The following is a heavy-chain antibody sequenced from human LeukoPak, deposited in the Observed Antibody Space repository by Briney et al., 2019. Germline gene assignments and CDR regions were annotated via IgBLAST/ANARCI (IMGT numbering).Heavy chain of an antibody. D-gene: IGHD2-2*02. CDR3: ARDLGYCSSTSCYRNWFDP. V-gene: IGHV4-34*01. CDR1: GGSFSGYY. J-gene: IGHJ5*02. Sequence: PSETLSLTCAVYGGSFSGYYWSWIRQPPGKGLEWIGEINHSGSTNYNPSLKSRVTISVDTSKNQFSLKLSSVTAADTAVYYCARDLGYCSSTSCYRNWFDPWGQGTLVTVSS. CDR2: INHSGST.